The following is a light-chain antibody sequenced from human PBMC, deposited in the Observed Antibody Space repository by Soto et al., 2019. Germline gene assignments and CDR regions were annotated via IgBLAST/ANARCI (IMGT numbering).Light chain of an antibody. CDR2: GAF. V-gene: IGKV3-20*01. CDR1: ESLITKA. Sequence: EIVLTQSPGTLSLSPGETATVSCRATESLITKALAWYQQKPGQAPRLLIYGAFTRDAAIPDRFNGSGSGTDFALTISRLELEASAVYYCQQYGVSPLTFGPGTKVEIK. J-gene: IGKJ3*01. CDR3: QQYGVSPLT.